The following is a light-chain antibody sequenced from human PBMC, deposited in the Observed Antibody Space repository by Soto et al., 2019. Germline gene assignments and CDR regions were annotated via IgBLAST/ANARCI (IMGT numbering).Light chain of an antibody. J-gene: IGLJ1*01. CDR3: SSYTSSSTLYI. CDR2: EXX. Sequence: QSALTQPASVSASPGQSITFSCIGTYSDVGGYKHVSWYQQHPGKAPKLIIYEXXXXXSGIPDRFSGSKSGTTASLTISGRQPDDGADYYFSSYTSSSTLYIFGTGTMVTVL. CDR1: YSDVGGYKH. V-gene: IGLV2-14*01.